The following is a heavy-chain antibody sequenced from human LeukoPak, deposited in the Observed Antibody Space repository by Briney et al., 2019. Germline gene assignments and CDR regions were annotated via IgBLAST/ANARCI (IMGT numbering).Heavy chain of an antibody. Sequence: GESLRLSCAASGFTFSSYTMNWVRQAPGKGLEWVSCISSSSTNIYYADSVKGRFTISRDNAKNSLYLQMNSLRAEDTAVYYCARDLAANAFDIWGQGTMVTVSS. V-gene: IGHV3-21*01. CDR3: ARDLAANAFDI. J-gene: IGHJ3*02. CDR2: ISSSSTNI. CDR1: GFTFSSYT.